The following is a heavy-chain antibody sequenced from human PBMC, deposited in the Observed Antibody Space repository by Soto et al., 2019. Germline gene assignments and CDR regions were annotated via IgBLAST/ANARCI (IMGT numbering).Heavy chain of an antibody. J-gene: IGHJ4*02. CDR1: GGSFSGYY. V-gene: IGHV4-34*01. D-gene: IGHD3-22*01. CDR2: INHSGST. CDR3: ARGDVYYDSSGYYSTDYFDY. Sequence: PTETLSLTCAVYGGSFSGYYWSWIRQPPGKGLEWIGEINHSGSTNYNPSLKSRVTISVDTSKNQFSLKLSSVTAADTAVYYCARGDVYYDSSGYYSTDYFDYWGQGTLVTAPQ.